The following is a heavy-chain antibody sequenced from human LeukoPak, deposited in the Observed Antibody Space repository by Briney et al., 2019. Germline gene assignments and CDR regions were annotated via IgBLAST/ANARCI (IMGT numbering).Heavy chain of an antibody. Sequence: GGSLRLSCAASGFTVSSNYKSCVRQAPGKGLEWVSVIYSGGSTYYADSVKGRFTISRDNSKNTLYLQMNSLRAEDTAVYYCASSLRRSMIVPFGAFDIWGQGTMVTVSS. CDR3: ASSLRRSMIVPFGAFDI. CDR2: IYSGGST. CDR1: GFTVSSNY. D-gene: IGHD3-22*01. J-gene: IGHJ3*02. V-gene: IGHV3-53*01.